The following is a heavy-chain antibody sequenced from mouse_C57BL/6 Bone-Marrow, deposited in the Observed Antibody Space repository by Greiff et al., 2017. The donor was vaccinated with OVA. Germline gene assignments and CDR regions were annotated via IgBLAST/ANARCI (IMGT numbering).Heavy chain of an antibody. J-gene: IGHJ1*03. V-gene: IGHV2-2*01. CDR1: GFSLTSYA. Sequence: QVQLKESGPGLVAPSQSLSITCTVSGFSLTSYAISWVRQPPGKGLEWLGVIWSGGSTDYNAAFISRLSISKDNSKSQVFFKMNSLQADDTAIYFCARVVTDWYFDVWGTGTTVTVSS. D-gene: IGHD2-5*01. CDR3: ARVVTDWYFDV. CDR2: IWSGGST.